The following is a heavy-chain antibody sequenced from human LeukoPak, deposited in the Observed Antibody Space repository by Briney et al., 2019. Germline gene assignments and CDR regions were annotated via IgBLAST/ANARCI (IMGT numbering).Heavy chain of an antibody. J-gene: IGHJ4*02. CDR2: IYYSGST. D-gene: IGHD3-16*01. CDR1: GGSISGYY. V-gene: IGHV4-59*12. CDR3: ARIMLSWGEFDC. Sequence: SETLSLTCTVSGGSISGYYWSWIRQPPGKGLEWIGYIYYSGSTYYNPSLKSRGIISVETSKNQFSLKLSSVTAADTAVYYCARIMLSWGEFDCWGQGTLVTVSS.